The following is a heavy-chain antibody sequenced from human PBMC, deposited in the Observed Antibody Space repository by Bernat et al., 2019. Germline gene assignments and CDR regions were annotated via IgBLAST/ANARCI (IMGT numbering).Heavy chain of an antibody. Sequence: EVLLVESGGGLVQPGGSLRLSCAASGFTFSSYEMNWVRQAPGKGLEWVSYISSSGSTIYYAYSVKGRFTIARDNAKNSLYLPMNSLRAEDTAVYYCASMGGYDSADAFDIWGQGTMVTVSS. CDR2: ISSSGSTI. D-gene: IGHD5-12*01. CDR3: ASMGGYDSADAFDI. CDR1: GFTFSSYE. V-gene: IGHV3-48*03. J-gene: IGHJ3*02.